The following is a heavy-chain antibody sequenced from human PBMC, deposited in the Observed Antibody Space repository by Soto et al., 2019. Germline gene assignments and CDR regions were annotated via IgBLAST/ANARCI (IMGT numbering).Heavy chain of an antibody. J-gene: IGHJ4*02. D-gene: IGHD2-2*01. CDR2: ISGSGGST. CDR3: ATIIIPAATTFY. V-gene: IGHV3-23*01. Sequence: EVQLLESGGGLVQPGGSLRLSCAASGITFTAYAMSWVRQAPGKGLEWVSSISGSGGSTYYADSVKGRLTISRDKSRNTLYLQMNSLRAEDTAVYYCATIIIPAATTFYWGQGTLVTVSS. CDR1: GITFTAYA.